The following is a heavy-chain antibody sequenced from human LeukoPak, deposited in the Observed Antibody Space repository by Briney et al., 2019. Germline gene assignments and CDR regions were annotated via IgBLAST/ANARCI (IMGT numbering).Heavy chain of an antibody. CDR1: GFTVSSNY. V-gene: IGHV3-66*02. CDR3: ARVGDTAMVVDAFDI. Sequence: GGSLRLSSAASGFTVSSNYMSWVRQAPGKGLEWVSVIYSGGSTYYADSVKGRFTISRDNSKNTLYLQMNSLRAEDTAVYYCARVGDTAMVVDAFDIWGQGTMVTVSS. J-gene: IGHJ3*02. D-gene: IGHD5-18*01. CDR2: IYSGGST.